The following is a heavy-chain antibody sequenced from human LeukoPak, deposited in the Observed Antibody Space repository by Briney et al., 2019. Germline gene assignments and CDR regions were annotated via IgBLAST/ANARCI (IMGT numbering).Heavy chain of an antibody. CDR2: IIPILGIA. CDR1: GGTFSSYA. CDR3: ARGHLAVVTTPFDY. D-gene: IGHD2-21*02. Sequence: SVKVSCKASGGTFSSYAISWVRQAPGQGLEWMGRIIPILGIANYAQKFQGRVTITADKSTSTAYMELSSLRSEDTAVYYCARGHLAVVTTPFDYWGQGTLATVSS. V-gene: IGHV1-69*04. J-gene: IGHJ4*02.